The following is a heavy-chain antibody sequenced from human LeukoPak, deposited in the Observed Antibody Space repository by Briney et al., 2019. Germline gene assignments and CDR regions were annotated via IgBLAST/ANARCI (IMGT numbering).Heavy chain of an antibody. CDR2: IYYSGST. Sequence: KPSETLSLTCTVSGGSISSYYWSWIRQPPGKGLEWIWYIYYSGSTNYNPSLKSRVTILVDTSRNQFSLKLSSVTAADTALYYCARGGIPDYWGQGILVTVSS. V-gene: IGHV4-59*08. CDR1: GGSISSYY. J-gene: IGHJ4*02. D-gene: IGHD2-21*01. CDR3: ARGGIPDY.